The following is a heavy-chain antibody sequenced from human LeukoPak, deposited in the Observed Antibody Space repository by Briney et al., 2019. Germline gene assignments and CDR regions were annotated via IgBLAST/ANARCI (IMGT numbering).Heavy chain of an antibody. CDR3: ARAPSEIGGYYPEYFRH. D-gene: IGHD3-22*01. J-gene: IGHJ1*01. CDR1: GFSFSSYW. V-gene: IGHV3-74*01. CDR2: IKNDGKT. Sequence: GGSLRLSCAASGFSFSSYWMHWVRQAPGRGLVWVSRIKNDGKTNYADSVKGRFTISRDNAKNTVSLPMNSLRADDTGVYYWARAPSEIGGYYPEYFRHWGQGTLVTVSS.